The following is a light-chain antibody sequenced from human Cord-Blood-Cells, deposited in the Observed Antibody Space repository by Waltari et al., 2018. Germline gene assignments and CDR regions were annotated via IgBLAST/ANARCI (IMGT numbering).Light chain of an antibody. Sequence: EIVLTQSPDFQSVTPKEKVTITCRDSQSIGSSLHWDQQKPDQSPKLRIKYASQSISGFPSRFSGSESVTNVTLTINSLEAEDAAAYYCHQSSSLPFTFGPGTKVGIK. CDR1: QSIGSS. J-gene: IGKJ3*01. CDR2: YAS. CDR3: HQSSSLPFT. V-gene: IGKV6D-21*02.